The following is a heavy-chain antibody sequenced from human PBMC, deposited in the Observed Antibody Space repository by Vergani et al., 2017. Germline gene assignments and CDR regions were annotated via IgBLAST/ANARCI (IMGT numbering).Heavy chain of an antibody. J-gene: IGHJ6*02. Sequence: EVQLVESGGGLVQPGRSLRLSCAASGFTFDDYAMHWVRQAPGKGLEWVSGISWNSGSTGYADSVKGRFPISRDNAKTSSYLQMNSLRAEDTALYYCAKSDLGSGSYYYPYYYYGMDVWGQGTTVTVSS. CDR1: GFTFDDYA. D-gene: IGHD3-10*01. CDR3: AKSDLGSGSYYYPYYYYGMDV. CDR2: ISWNSGST. V-gene: IGHV3-9*01.